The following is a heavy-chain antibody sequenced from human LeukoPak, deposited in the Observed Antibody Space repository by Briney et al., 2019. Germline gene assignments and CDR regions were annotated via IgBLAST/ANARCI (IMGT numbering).Heavy chain of an antibody. D-gene: IGHD3-9*01. V-gene: IGHV3-23*01. Sequence: GGSLRLSCAASGLSFSSYAMSWVRQAPGKGLEWVSGISGRGGSTFYADSVQGRFTISRDNSKKTLYLQVNSLRGEDTAVYYCAKGRTYHDILTGYDYWGQGTLVTVSS. CDR3: AKGRTYHDILTGYDY. CDR1: GLSFSSYA. J-gene: IGHJ4*02. CDR2: ISGRGGST.